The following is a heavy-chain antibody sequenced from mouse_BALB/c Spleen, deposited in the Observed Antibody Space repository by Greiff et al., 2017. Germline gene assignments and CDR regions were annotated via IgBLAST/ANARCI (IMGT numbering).Heavy chain of an antibody. CDR1: GYTFTSYW. CDR2: INPSNGRT. CDR3: ARRWEEGFYAMDD. D-gene: IGHD2-3*01. J-gene: IGHJ4*01. V-gene: IGHV1S81*02. Sequence: QVQLQQPGAELVKPGASVKLSCKASGYTFTSYWMHWVKQRPGQGLEWIGEINPSNGRTNYNEKFKSKATLTVDKSSSTAYMQLSSLTSEDSAVYYCARRWEEGFYAMDDWGQGTSVTVSS.